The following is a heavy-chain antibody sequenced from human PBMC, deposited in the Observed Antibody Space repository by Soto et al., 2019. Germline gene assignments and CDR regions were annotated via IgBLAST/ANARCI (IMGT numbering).Heavy chain of an antibody. CDR1: GGTFSSYT. CDR2: IIPILGIA. Sequence: QVQLVQSAAEVKKPGSSVKVSCKASGGTFSSYTISWVRQAPGQGLEWMGRIIPILGIANYAQKFQGRVTITADKSTSTAYMELSSLRSEDTAVYYCARGDCSGGSCYLNYYYYYMDVWGKGTTVTVSS. CDR3: ARGDCSGGSCYLNYYYYYMDV. V-gene: IGHV1-69*02. J-gene: IGHJ6*03. D-gene: IGHD2-15*01.